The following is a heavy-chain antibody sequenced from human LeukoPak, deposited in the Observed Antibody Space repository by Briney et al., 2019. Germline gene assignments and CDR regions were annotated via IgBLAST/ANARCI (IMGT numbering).Heavy chain of an antibody. J-gene: IGHJ4*02. CDR3: ATVVNRFLEWPYDY. Sequence: ASTKVSCKVSRFTITVLSMLWVLQAPGKGLGWMVGFDPEDGETIYAQKFQGRVTMTEDTSTDTAYMELSSLRSEDTAVYYCATVVNRFLEWPYDYWGQGTLVTVSS. D-gene: IGHD3-3*01. V-gene: IGHV1-24*01. CDR1: RFTITVLS. CDR2: FDPEDGET.